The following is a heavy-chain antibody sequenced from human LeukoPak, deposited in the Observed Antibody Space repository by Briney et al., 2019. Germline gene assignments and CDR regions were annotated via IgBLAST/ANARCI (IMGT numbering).Heavy chain of an antibody. J-gene: IGHJ6*03. V-gene: IGHV3-30*02. Sequence: GGSLRLSCAASGFTFSIYGMHWVRQAPGKGLEWVAFIRYDGSNKYYADSVKGRFTISRDNPKNSLYLQMNSLRAEDTAVYYCTRVADYYYYMDVWGKGTTVTVSS. CDR1: GFTFSIYG. CDR2: IRYDGSNK. CDR3: TRVADYYYYMDV.